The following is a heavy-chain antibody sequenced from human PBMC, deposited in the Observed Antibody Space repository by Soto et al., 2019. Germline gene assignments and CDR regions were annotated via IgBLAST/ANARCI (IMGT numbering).Heavy chain of an antibody. V-gene: IGHV4-59*11. CDR2: VYYNGIT. Sequence: SETLSLTCTVSGGSINNHYWSWIRQPPGKGLEWLGYVYYNGITNYNPSLKSRVTMSVDTSKNQVSLNLTSLTAADTATYYCARGFLPDSWGKGTLVTGSA. J-gene: IGHJ4*02. CDR1: GGSINNHY. CDR3: ARGFLPDS. D-gene: IGHD3-3*01.